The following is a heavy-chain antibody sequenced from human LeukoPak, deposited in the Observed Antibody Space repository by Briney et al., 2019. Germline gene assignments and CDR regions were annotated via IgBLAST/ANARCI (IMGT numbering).Heavy chain of an antibody. CDR1: GGTFSNSA. Sequence: GSSVKVSCKASGGTFSNSAISWVRQAPGQGLEWMGWINPNSGGTNYAQKFQGRVTMTRDTSISTAYMELSRLRSDDTAVYYCARPGAPQPSSSWYYFDYWGQGTLVTVSS. CDR3: ARPGAPQPSSSWYYFDY. V-gene: IGHV1-2*02. J-gene: IGHJ4*02. D-gene: IGHD6-13*01. CDR2: INPNSGGT.